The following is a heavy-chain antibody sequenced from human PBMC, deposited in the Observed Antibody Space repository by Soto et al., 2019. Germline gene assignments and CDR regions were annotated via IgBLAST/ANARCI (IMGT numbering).Heavy chain of an antibody. J-gene: IGHJ4*02. V-gene: IGHV4-59*08. D-gene: IGHD3-10*01. Sequence: SQTLSLTCTVFDGSMNYYYWNWIRQPPGKGLEWIGYIYYSGGTKYSPSLKSRVTISVDTSKNQFSLKLRSVTAADTAIYYCARGNSFGSGIGYSDHWGQGAQVTVS. CDR2: IYYSGGT. CDR3: ARGNSFGSGIGYSDH. CDR1: DGSMNYYY.